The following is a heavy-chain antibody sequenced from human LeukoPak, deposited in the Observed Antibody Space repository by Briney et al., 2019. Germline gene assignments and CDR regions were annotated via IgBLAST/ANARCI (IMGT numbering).Heavy chain of an antibody. Sequence: PSETLSLTCTVSGGFIRDSGYYWGWIRQPPGKGLEWIGTVFYSGRTYYNSSLQSRVTISVDTSKNQFSLRLSSVTPADTAIYYCARLSNDYGDYDGHYWGQGTLVTVSP. CDR2: VFYSGRT. V-gene: IGHV4-39*01. J-gene: IGHJ4*02. D-gene: IGHD4-17*01. CDR3: ARLSNDYGDYDGHY. CDR1: GGFIRDSGYY.